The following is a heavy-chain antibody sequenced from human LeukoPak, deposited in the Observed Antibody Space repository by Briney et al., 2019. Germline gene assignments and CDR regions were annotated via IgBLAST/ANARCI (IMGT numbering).Heavy chain of an antibody. CDR1: GFTFSSYW. CDR2: IKQDGSEK. J-gene: IGHJ6*03. V-gene: IGHV3-7*03. CDR3: AKDRIAAAGRGGYMDV. D-gene: IGHD6-13*01. Sequence: PGGSLRRSCAASGFTFSSYWMSWVRQAPGNGLEGGANIKQDGSEKYYADSVQGRFTISRDNSKNSLYLQMNSLRTEDTALYYCAKDRIAAAGRGGYMDVWGKGTTVTVSS.